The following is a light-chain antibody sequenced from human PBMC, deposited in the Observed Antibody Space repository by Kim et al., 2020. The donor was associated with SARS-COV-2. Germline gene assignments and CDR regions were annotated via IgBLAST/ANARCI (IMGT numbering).Light chain of an antibody. CDR2: LGS. CDR1: QRLLHSNGYNC. CDR3: MQALQTPYT. Sequence: EPASFSCRSSQRLLHSNGYNCVDWYLQKPGHSPQLLIYLGSYGASGVPDRFSGSGSGTDFTLKISRVEAEDVGVYFCMQALQTPYTFGQGTKLEI. J-gene: IGKJ2*01. V-gene: IGKV2-28*01.